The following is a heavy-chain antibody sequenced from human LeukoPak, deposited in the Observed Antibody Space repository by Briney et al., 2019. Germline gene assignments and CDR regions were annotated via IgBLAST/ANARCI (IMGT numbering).Heavy chain of an antibody. Sequence: GGSLRLSCAASGFTFSKYWRLWVRQAPGKRLESVSRINTDGTVTTYADSVKGRFTVSRDNADNTMFLQMNSVRDADTAVYYCATKQWMAPPPDSWGQGTPVTVSS. CDR1: GFTFSKYW. V-gene: IGHV3-74*01. CDR2: INTDGTVT. D-gene: IGHD6-19*01. J-gene: IGHJ4*02. CDR3: ATKQWMAPPPDS.